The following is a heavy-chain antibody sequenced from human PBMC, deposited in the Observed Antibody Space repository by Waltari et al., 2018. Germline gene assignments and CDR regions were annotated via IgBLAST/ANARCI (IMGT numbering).Heavy chain of an antibody. CDR1: GFPFSSYA. J-gene: IGHJ4*02. Sequence: EVQLLESGGGLVQPGGSLRLSCAASGFPFSSYAMSWVRQAPGKGLEWVSAISGSGGSTYYADSVKGRFTISRDNSKNTLYLQMNSLRAEDTAVYYCAKRSDFWSGYYAYYFDYWGQGTLVTVSS. D-gene: IGHD3-3*01. CDR2: ISGSGGST. CDR3: AKRSDFWSGYYAYYFDY. V-gene: IGHV3-23*01.